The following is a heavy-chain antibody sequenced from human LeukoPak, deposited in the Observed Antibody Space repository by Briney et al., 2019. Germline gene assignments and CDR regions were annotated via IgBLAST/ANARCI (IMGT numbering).Heavy chain of an antibody. CDR3: ARAVGYCSGGSCYSYYYYYMDV. CDR1: GGSISSGSYY. CDR2: IYTSGST. D-gene: IGHD2-15*01. J-gene: IGHJ6*03. V-gene: IGHV4-61*02. Sequence: SQTLSLTCTVSGGSISSGSYYWSWIRQPAGKGLEWIGRIYTSGSTNYNPSLKSRVTISVDTSKNQFSLKLSSVTAADTAVYYCARAVGYCSGGSCYSYYYYYMDVWDKGTTVTVSS.